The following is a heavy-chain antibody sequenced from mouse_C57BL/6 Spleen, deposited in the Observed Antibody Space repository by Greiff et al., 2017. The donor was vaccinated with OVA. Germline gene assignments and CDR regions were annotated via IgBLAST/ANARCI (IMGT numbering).Heavy chain of an antibody. V-gene: IGHV1-18*01. CDR3: ARSRYLLYYSRFDY. D-gene: IGHD2-12*01. CDR2: INPNNGGT. J-gene: IGHJ2*01. Sequence: EVKLVESGPELVKPGASVKIPCKASGYTFTDYNMDWVKQSHGKSLEWIGDINPNNGGTIYNQKFKGKATLTVDKSSSTAYMELRSLTSEDTAVYYCARSRYLLYYSRFDYWGQGTTLTVSS. CDR1: GYTFTDYN.